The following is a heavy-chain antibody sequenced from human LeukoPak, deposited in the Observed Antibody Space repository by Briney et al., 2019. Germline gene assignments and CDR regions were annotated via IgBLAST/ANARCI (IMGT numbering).Heavy chain of an antibody. V-gene: IGHV3-23*01. Sequence: GGSLRLSCAASGFSFSSYAMSWVRQAPGKGLEWVSGIIRGGSRYYADSAKGRFTISRDSSKNTLYLQMNSLRAEDTALYYCAKNFWSDKYYYYYMDVWGKGATVTVSS. J-gene: IGHJ6*03. D-gene: IGHD3-3*01. CDR1: GFSFSSYA. CDR3: AKNFWSDKYYYYYMDV. CDR2: IIRGGSR.